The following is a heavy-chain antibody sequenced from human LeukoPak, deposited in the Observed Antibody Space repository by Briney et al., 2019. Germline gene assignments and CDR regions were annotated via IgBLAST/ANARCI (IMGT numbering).Heavy chain of an antibody. CDR2: IYSSGST. J-gene: IGHJ4*02. CDR3: VSGYYSNFDY. Sequence: SETLSLTCAVYGGSFSGYYWSWIRQPPGKGLEWIGSIYSSGSTYYNPSLKSRVTISVDTSKNQFSLKLSSVTAADTAVYYCVSGYYSNFDYWGQGTLVTVSS. V-gene: IGHV4-34*01. D-gene: IGHD3-22*01. CDR1: GGSFSGYY.